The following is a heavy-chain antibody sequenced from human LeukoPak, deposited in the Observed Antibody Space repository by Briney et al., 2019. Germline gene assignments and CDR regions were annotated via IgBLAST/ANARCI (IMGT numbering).Heavy chain of an antibody. V-gene: IGHV3-74*01. CDR2: INSDGSWT. D-gene: IGHD2/OR15-2a*01. Sequence: PGGSLRLSCAASGTYWMHWVRQAPGKGLVWVSHINSDGSWTGYADSVKGRFTISKDNAKNTVSLQMNNLRAEDTAVYYCVTFYETYWGRETLVTVS. CDR3: VTFYETY. J-gene: IGHJ4*02. CDR1: GTYW.